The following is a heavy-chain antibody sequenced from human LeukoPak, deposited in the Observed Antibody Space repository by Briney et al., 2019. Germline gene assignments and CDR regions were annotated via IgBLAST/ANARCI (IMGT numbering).Heavy chain of an antibody. CDR3: AKGFSTTESALDY. Sequence: GGSLRLSCAASGFTFSNHGMQWVRQAPGKGLEGVAFIRYDGTKQFYADSVKGRCTISRDNSKNTLYLQMNGLRAEDTAVYYCAKGFSTTESALDYWGQGTLVTVSS. CDR2: IRYDGTKQ. V-gene: IGHV3-30*02. D-gene: IGHD4-11*01. J-gene: IGHJ4*02. CDR1: GFTFSNHG.